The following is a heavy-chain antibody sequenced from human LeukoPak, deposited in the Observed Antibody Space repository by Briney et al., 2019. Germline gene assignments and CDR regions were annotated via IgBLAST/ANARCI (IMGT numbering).Heavy chain of an antibody. CDR3: ARNFDS. CDR2: ITSSSSTI. V-gene: IGHV3-48*01. CDR1: GFTFTSYT. Sequence: GGSLRLSCAASGFTFTSYTMNWVRQAPGKGLEWVSYITSSSSTIYYADSVKGRFTMSRDNAENSLYLQMNSLRAENTAVYYCARNFDSWGQGTLVTVSS. D-gene: IGHD2/OR15-2a*01. J-gene: IGHJ4*02.